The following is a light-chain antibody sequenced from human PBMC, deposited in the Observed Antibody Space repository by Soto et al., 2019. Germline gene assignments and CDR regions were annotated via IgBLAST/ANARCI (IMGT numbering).Light chain of an antibody. Sequence: ALTQPRSVSGSPGQSVTISCTGTSSDVGGYNYVSWYQQHPGKAPKLMIYDVSKRPSGVPDRFSGSKSGNTASLTISGLQAEDEADYYCCSYAGSLYVFGTGTKVTVL. CDR3: CSYAGSLYV. V-gene: IGLV2-11*01. CDR1: SSDVGGYNY. CDR2: DVS. J-gene: IGLJ1*01.